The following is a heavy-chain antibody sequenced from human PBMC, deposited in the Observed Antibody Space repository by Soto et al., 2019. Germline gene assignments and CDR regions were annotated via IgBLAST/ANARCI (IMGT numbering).Heavy chain of an antibody. D-gene: IGHD6-13*01. CDR2: ISGSGGST. CDR3: AKENGYSSSWFEFDY. CDR1: GFTFSSYA. J-gene: IGHJ4*02. Sequence: GGSLRLSCAASGFTFSSYAMSWVRQAPGKGLEWVSAISGSGGSTDYADTVKGRFTISRDNSKNTLYQQMNSLRAEDMVVYYCAKENGYSSSWFEFDYWGQGTLVTVSS. V-gene: IGHV3-23*01.